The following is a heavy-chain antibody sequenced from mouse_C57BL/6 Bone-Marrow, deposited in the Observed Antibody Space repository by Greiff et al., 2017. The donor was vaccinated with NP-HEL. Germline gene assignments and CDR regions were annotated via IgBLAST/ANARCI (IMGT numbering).Heavy chain of an antibody. D-gene: IGHD2-3*01. J-gene: IGHJ2*01. CDR1: GYTFTDYY. V-gene: IGHV1-76*01. CDR2: IYPGSGNT. CDR3: AAGWLLPDY. Sequence: QVQLQQSGAELVRPGASVKLSCKASGYTFTDYYINWVKQRPGQGLEWIARIYPGSGNTYYNEKFKGKATLTADKSSSTAYMQLSSLTSEDSAVYFCAAGWLLPDYWGQGTTLTVSS.